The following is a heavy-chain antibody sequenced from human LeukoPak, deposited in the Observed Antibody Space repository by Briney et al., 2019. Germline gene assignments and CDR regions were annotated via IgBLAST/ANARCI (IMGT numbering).Heavy chain of an antibody. CDR3: ARDFAAPYYYFDL. Sequence: PSETLSLTCTVSGYSISSGYCWGWIRQPPGKGLEWIGSIHHSGNTYYNPSLKSRVTVSVDTSKNQFSLKLSSVTAADTAVYYCARDFAAPYYYFDLWGRGTLVTVSS. CDR1: GYSISSGYC. CDR2: IHHSGNT. V-gene: IGHV4-38-2*02. J-gene: IGHJ2*01. D-gene: IGHD2-15*01.